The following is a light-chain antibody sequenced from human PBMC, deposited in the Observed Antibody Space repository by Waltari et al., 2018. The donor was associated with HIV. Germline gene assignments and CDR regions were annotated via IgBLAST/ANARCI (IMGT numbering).Light chain of an antibody. CDR1: QIIFKF. Sequence: DTQMTQSPSPLSASVGDTITITCRASQIIFKFLSWYQQKSGKAPNLLIYDASRLPSGVPSRFSGSGSGTEFTLTITSLQPEDFATYYCLQTFTAPLTFGPGTKLDVK. J-gene: IGKJ3*01. V-gene: IGKV1-39*01. CDR2: DAS. CDR3: LQTFTAPLT.